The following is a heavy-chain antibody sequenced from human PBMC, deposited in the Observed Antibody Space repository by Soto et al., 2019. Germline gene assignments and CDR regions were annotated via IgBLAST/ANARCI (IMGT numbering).Heavy chain of an antibody. CDR3: AKDQKQWLPYYYYGMDV. Sequence: EVQLLESGGGLVQPGGSLRLSCAASGFTFSSYAMSWVRQSPGKGLQWVPAISGSGGSTYYADSVKGRFTISRDNSKNTLYLQMNSLRAEVTAVYYCAKDQKQWLPYYYYGMDVWGQGTTVTVSS. V-gene: IGHV3-23*01. D-gene: IGHD6-19*01. J-gene: IGHJ6*02. CDR1: GFTFSSYA. CDR2: ISGSGGST.